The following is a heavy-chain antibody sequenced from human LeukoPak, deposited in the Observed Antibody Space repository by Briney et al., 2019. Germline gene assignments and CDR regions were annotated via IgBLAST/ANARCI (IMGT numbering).Heavy chain of an antibody. CDR3: ARDGFFGSGIAGAFDI. D-gene: IGHD3-10*01. CDR2: ISAYNGNT. Sequence: GASVKVSCKASGYPFSSYGISWVRQAPGQRLEWMGWISAYNGNTNYAQKFQGRVTMITDTSTSTAYMELKSLRSDDTAVYYCARDGFFGSGIAGAFDIWGQGTMVTVSS. V-gene: IGHV1-18*01. CDR1: GYPFSSYG. J-gene: IGHJ3*02.